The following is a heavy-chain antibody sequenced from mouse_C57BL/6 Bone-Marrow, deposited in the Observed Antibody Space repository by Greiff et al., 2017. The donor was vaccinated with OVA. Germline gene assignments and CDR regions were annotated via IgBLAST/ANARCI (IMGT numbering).Heavy chain of an antibody. J-gene: IGHJ4*01. Sequence: QVQLQQSGAELVRPGTSVKVSCKASGYAFTNYLIEWVKQRPGQGLEWIGVINPGSGGTNYNEKIKGKATLTADKSSSTAYMQLSSLTSEDSAVYFCAIDSSGDGYYYAMDYWGQGTSVTVSS. CDR1: GYAFTNYL. CDR3: AIDSSGDGYYYAMDY. V-gene: IGHV1-54*01. CDR2: INPGSGGT. D-gene: IGHD3-2*02.